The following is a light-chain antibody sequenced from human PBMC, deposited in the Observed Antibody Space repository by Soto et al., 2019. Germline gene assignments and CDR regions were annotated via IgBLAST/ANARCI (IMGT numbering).Light chain of an antibody. Sequence: DIQMTQTPPTLSGSVGDRDTITCRASQTISSWLAWYQQKPGKAPKLLIYKASTLKSGVPSRFSGSGSGTEFTLTISSLQPDDFATYYCQHYNSYSEAFGQGTNVELK. CDR1: QTISSW. V-gene: IGKV1-5*03. J-gene: IGKJ1*01. CDR3: QHYNSYSEA. CDR2: KAS.